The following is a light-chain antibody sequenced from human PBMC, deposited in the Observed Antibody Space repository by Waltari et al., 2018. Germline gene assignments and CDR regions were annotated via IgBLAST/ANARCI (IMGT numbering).Light chain of an antibody. J-gene: IGLJ2*01. CDR2: EVS. CDR1: SRAVGGSNF. V-gene: IGLV2-11*01. CDR3: CSYAGSYTFV. Sequence: QSALTQPRSLSGSPGQSVTLPCTGTSRAVGGSNFGSWYQQHPGKAPKLMIYEVSKRPSGVPDRFSGSKSGNTASLTISGLQAEDEADYYCCSYAGSYTFVFGGGTKLTVL.